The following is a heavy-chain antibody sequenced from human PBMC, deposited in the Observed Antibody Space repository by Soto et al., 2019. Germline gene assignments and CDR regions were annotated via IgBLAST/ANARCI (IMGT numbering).Heavy chain of an antibody. CDR2: IYHSGST. CDR3: AGGGNTNRDEYFDS. J-gene: IGHJ4*02. D-gene: IGHD2-15*01. Sequence: QVQLQESGPGLVKPSGPLSLTCAVSGGSISSSNWWSWVRQPPGKGLEWIGEIYHSGSTNYNPSLKRRVTTSVDKSKNQFSLKLSSVTAADTAVYYCAGGGNTNRDEYFDSWGQGTLVTVSS. V-gene: IGHV4-4*02. CDR1: GGSISSSNW.